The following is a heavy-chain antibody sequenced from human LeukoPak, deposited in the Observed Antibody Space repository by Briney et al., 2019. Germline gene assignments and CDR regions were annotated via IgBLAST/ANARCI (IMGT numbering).Heavy chain of an antibody. Sequence: SETLSLTCTVSGGSISSSSYYWGWIRQPPGKGLEWIGSIYYSGSTYYNPSLKSRVTISVDTSKNQFSLKLSSVTAADTAVYYCARSSHGGGVFDYWGQGTLVTVSS. V-gene: IGHV4-39*07. CDR3: ARSSHGGGVFDY. CDR2: IYYSGST. J-gene: IGHJ4*02. CDR1: GGSISSSSYY. D-gene: IGHD6-6*01.